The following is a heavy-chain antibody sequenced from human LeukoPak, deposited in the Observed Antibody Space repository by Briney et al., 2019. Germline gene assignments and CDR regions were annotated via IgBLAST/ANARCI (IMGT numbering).Heavy chain of an antibody. CDR1: GFSFSNYG. CDR2: IQYDGSQK. J-gene: IGHJ4*02. Sequence: GGSLRLSCAASGFSFSNYGMHWVRQAPGKGLEWVAYIQYDGSQKYYGDSVKGRFTISRDNSKNTVHPQMNSLRDEDTALYYCARDLLSLPHKYFDSWGQGTLVTVSS. V-gene: IGHV3-30*02. CDR3: ARDLLSLPHKYFDS. D-gene: IGHD3-16*01.